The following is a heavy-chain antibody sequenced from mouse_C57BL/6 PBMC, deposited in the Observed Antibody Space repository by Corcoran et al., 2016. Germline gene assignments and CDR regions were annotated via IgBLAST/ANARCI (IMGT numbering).Heavy chain of an antibody. CDR1: GYTFTDYY. V-gene: IGHV1-26*01. D-gene: IGHD2-3*01. J-gene: IGHJ3*01. CDR3: ARKGIYDGYYVGFAY. Sequence: EVQLQQSGPELVKPGASVKISCKASGYTFTDYYMHWVKQSHGKSLEWIGDINPNNGGTSYNQKFKGKATLTVDKSSSTAYMELRSLTSEDSAVYYCARKGIYDGYYVGFAYWGQGTLVTVSA. CDR2: INPNNGGT.